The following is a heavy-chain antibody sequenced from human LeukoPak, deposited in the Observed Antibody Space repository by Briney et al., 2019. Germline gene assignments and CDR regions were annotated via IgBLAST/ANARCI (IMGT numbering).Heavy chain of an antibody. Sequence: WETLSLTCTVSGGSVSSGSYYWSWIRQPPGKGLEWIGYIYYSGSTNYNPSLKSRVTISVDTSKNQFSLKLSSVTAADTAVYYCARGDYGGNLLSDYWGQGTLVTVSS. CDR1: GGSVSSGSYY. D-gene: IGHD4-23*01. V-gene: IGHV4-61*01. CDR3: ARGDYGGNLLSDY. CDR2: IYYSGST. J-gene: IGHJ4*02.